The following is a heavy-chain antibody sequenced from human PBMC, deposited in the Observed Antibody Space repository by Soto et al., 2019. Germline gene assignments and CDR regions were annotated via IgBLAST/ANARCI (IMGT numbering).Heavy chain of an antibody. Sequence: LRLSCAASGFTVSSNYMSWVRQAPGKGLEWVSVIYSGGSTYYADSVKGRFTISRDNSKNTLYLQMSSLRAEDTAIYYCAKPGCGRGGCCPYYFDYWGQGTLVTVSS. J-gene: IGHJ4*02. CDR1: GFTVSSNY. D-gene: IGHD2-15*01. V-gene: IGHV3-53*01. CDR3: AKPGCGRGGCCPYYFDY. CDR2: IYSGGST.